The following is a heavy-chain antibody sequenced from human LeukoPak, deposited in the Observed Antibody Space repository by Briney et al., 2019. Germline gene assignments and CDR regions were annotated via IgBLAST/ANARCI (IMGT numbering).Heavy chain of an antibody. D-gene: IGHD5-18*01. Sequence: AASVKVFCKTSGGTFSSYAITWVRQAPGQGLEWMGGIIPIFGTANYAQKFQGRVTITADESTSTAYMALSSLRSEDTAVYYCASGILDIVMVKDWGQGTLVTVSS. J-gene: IGHJ4*02. V-gene: IGHV1-69*01. CDR1: GGTFSSYA. CDR3: ASGILDIVMVKD. CDR2: IIPIFGTA.